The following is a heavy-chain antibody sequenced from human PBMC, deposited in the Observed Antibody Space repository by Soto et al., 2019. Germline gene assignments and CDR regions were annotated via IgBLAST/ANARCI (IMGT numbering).Heavy chain of an antibody. CDR1: GGSISSYY. Sequence: SETLSLTCTVSGGSISSYYWSWIRQPPGKGLEWIGYIYYSGSTNYNPSLKSRVTISVDASKNQFSLKLSSVTAADTAVYYCARASQSDDYGMDVWGQGTTVTVSS. J-gene: IGHJ6*02. CDR3: ARASQSDDYGMDV. CDR2: IYYSGST. V-gene: IGHV4-59*01.